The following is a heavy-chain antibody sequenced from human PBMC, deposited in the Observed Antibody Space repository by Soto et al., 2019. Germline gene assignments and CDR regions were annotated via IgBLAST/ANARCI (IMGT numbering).Heavy chain of an antibody. Sequence: SVKVSCKASGGTFSSYAISWVRQAPGQGLEWMGGIIPIFGTANYAQKFQGRVTITADESTSTAYMELSSLRSEDTAVYYCARDRYSYGPNDAFDIWGQGTMVTVSS. CDR2: IIPIFGTA. CDR3: ARDRYSYGPNDAFDI. V-gene: IGHV1-69*13. J-gene: IGHJ3*02. CDR1: GGTFSSYA. D-gene: IGHD5-18*01.